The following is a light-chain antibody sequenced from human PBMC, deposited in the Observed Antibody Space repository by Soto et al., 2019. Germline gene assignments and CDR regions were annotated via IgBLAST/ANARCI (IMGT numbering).Light chain of an antibody. CDR3: SSNAGSNNMV. V-gene: IGLV2-8*01. CDR1: ISDVGGYNY. CDR2: EVT. J-gene: IGLJ2*01. Sequence: QSALTQPPSASGSPGQSVTISCTGTISDVGGYNYVSWYQQHPGKAPKLLIYEVTKRPSGVPDRFSASKSSNTASLTVSGLQAEDEADYYCSSNAGSNNMVFGGGTKLTVL.